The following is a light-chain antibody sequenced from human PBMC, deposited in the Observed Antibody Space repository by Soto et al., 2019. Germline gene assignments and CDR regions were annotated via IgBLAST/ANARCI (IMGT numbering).Light chain of an antibody. CDR2: GAS. J-gene: IGKJ1*01. Sequence: EIVLTQSPGTLSLSPGERATLSCRASQSVSSSFLAWYQHKPGQAPRLIIYGASSRATGIPDRFSGSGSGADFTLTISRLEPEDFAVYYCQHYGSSPWTFGQATKL. CDR1: QSVSSSF. V-gene: IGKV3-20*01. CDR3: QHYGSSPWT.